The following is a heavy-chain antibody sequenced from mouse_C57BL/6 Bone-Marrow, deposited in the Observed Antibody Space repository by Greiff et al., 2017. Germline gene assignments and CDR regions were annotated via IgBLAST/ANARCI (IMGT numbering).Heavy chain of an antibody. CDR1: GYTFTSYW. Sequence: QVQLQQPGAELVRPGSSVKLSCKASGYTFTSYWMHWVKQRPIQGLEWIGNIDPSDSETHYNQKFKDKATLTVDKSSSTAYMQLSSRTSEDYAVYYCARSGSPYYSDYWGQGTTLTVSS. V-gene: IGHV1-52*01. CDR2: IDPSDSET. J-gene: IGHJ2*01. D-gene: IGHD1-1*01. CDR3: ARSGSPYYSDY.